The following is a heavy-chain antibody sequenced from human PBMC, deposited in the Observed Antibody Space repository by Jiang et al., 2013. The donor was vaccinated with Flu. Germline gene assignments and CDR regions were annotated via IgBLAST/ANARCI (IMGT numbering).Heavy chain of an antibody. J-gene: IGHJ5*02. V-gene: IGHV4-30-4*01. CDR2: IYYSGST. CDR3: ARDSGNPHENWFDP. Sequence: IRQPPGKGLEWIGYIYYSGSTYYNPSLKSRVTISVDTSKNQFSLKLSSVTAADTAVYYCARDSGNPHENWFDPWGQGTLVTVSS. D-gene: IGHD4-23*01.